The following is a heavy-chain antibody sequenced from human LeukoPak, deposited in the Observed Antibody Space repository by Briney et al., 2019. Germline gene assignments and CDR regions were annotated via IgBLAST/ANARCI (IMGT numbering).Heavy chain of an antibody. J-gene: IGHJ4*02. V-gene: IGHV1-24*01. CDR1: GYTLTELS. CDR3: ATESLGYCSSTSCPGVY. Sequence: ASVKVSCKVSGYTLTELSMHWVRQAPGKGLEWMGGFDPEDGETIYAQKFQGRVTMTEDTSTDTAYMELSSLRSEDTAVYYCATESLGYCSSTSCPGVYWGQGTLVTVSS. CDR2: FDPEDGET. D-gene: IGHD2-2*01.